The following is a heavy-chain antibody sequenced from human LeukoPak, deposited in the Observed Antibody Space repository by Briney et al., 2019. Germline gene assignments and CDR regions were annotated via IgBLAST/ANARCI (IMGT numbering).Heavy chain of an antibody. Sequence: SGTLSLTCAVYRGSLSGYYWSWIRQPPGKGLEGIGEINHSGSTNYSPSLKSRVTISVDTSKNQFSLKLSSVTAADTAVYYCARVVVVPAATDAFDIWGQGTMVTVSS. CDR1: RGSLSGYY. CDR3: ARVVVVPAATDAFDI. J-gene: IGHJ3*02. CDR2: INHSGST. V-gene: IGHV4-34*01. D-gene: IGHD2-2*01.